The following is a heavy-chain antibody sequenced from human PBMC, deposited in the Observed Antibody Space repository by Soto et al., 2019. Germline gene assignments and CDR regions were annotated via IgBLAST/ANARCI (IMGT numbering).Heavy chain of an antibody. CDR1: GVSISTYY. CDR3: ARYAGSSWFDY. Sequence: PSETLSLTCTVSGVSISTYYWSWIRQPPGKGLEWIGYINYSGRTNYNPSLKSRVTMSLDTSKNQFSLKLRSVTAADTAVFYCARYAGSSWFDYWGQGTLVTVSS. D-gene: IGHD6-13*01. CDR2: INYSGRT. V-gene: IGHV4-59*01. J-gene: IGHJ4*02.